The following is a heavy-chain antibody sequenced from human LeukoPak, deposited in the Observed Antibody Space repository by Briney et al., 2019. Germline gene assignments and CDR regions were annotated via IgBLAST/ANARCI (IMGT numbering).Heavy chain of an antibody. CDR1: GFTVSSNY. Sequence: GGSPRLSCAASGFTVSSNYMSWVRQAPGKGLEWVSVIYSGGSTYYADSVKGRFTISRDNSKNTLYLQMNSLRAEDTAVYYYARESDYGDYEDYWGQGTLVTVSS. J-gene: IGHJ4*02. D-gene: IGHD4-17*01. CDR2: IYSGGST. CDR3: ARESDYGDYEDY. V-gene: IGHV3-53*01.